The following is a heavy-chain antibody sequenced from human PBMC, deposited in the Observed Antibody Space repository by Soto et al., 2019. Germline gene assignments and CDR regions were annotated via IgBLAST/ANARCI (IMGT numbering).Heavy chain of an antibody. Sequence: SETLSLTCAVSGGSISSSNWWSWVRQPPGKGLEWIGEIYHSGSTNYNPSLKSRVTISVDKSKNQFSLKLSSVTAADTAVYYCERRGESYYDFWSGYYEVYYFDYWGQGTLVTVSS. CDR3: ERRGESYYDFWSGYYEVYYFDY. J-gene: IGHJ4*02. CDR2: IYHSGST. V-gene: IGHV4-4*02. CDR1: GGSISSSNW. D-gene: IGHD3-3*01.